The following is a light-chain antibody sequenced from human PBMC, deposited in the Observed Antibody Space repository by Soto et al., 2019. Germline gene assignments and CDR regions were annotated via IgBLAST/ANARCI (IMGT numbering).Light chain of an antibody. V-gene: IGLV2-18*01. J-gene: IGLJ1*01. CDR1: SSDVGSYNR. CDR3: SLYTSSSTCYS. Sequence: QSALTQPPSVSGSPGQSVTTSCIGTSSDVGSYNRVSWYQQPPGTAPKLMIYEVSNRPSGVPDRFSGSKSGNTSSLTISGPQAEDQAHYYCSLYTSSSTCYSFAPGT. CDR2: EVS.